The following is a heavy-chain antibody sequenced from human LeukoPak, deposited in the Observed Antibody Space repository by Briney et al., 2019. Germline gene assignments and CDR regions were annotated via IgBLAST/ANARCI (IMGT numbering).Heavy chain of an antibody. CDR2: IYYSGST. CDR3: ARGYSSRDRYYFDY. V-gene: IGHV4-59*01. D-gene: IGHD6-13*01. J-gene: IGHJ4*02. Sequence: PSETLSLTCTVSGGSISSYYWSWIRQPPGKGLEWIGYIYYSGSTNYSPSLKSRVTISVDTSKNQFSLKLSSVTAADTAVYYCARGYSSRDRYYFDYWGQGTLVTVSS. CDR1: GGSISSYY.